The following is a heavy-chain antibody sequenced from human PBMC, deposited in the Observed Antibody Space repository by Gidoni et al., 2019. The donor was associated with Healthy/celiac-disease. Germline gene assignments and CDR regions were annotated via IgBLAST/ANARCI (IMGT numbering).Heavy chain of an antibody. CDR3: ARGTLDYCSGGSCYGRTFDY. Sequence: QVQPVASGGGVVLLGRSRRLTCAASAFTFSSYAMLWVRQAPVTGLEWVAVISYDGSNKYYADSVKGRFTISRDNSKNTLYLQMNSLRAEDTAVYYYARGTLDYCSGGSCYGRTFDYWGQGTLVTVSS. CDR2: ISYDGSNK. D-gene: IGHD2-15*01. J-gene: IGHJ4*02. CDR1: AFTFSSYA. V-gene: IGHV3-30-3*01.